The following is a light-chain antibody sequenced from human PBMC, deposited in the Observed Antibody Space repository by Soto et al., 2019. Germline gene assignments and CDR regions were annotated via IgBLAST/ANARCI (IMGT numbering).Light chain of an antibody. CDR2: DVS. Sequence: ALTQPRSVSGSPGQSVTISCTGTSSDVGNYNLVSWYQQHPGKAPKLMIYDVSDRPSGVPDRFSGSKSGDTASLTISGLQAEDEADYYCCSYAGSYTWVFGGGTKLTVL. V-gene: IGLV2-11*01. J-gene: IGLJ3*02. CDR1: SSDVGNYNL. CDR3: CSYAGSYTWV.